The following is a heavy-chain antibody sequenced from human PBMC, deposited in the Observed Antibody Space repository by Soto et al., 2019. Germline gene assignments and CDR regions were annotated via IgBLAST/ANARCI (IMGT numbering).Heavy chain of an antibody. V-gene: IGHV3-66*01. J-gene: IGHJ6*03. Sequence: GGSLRLSCAASGFTVSSNYMSWVRQAPGKGLEWVSVIYSGGSTYYADSVKGRFTISRDNSKNTLYLQMNSLRAEDTAVYYCAREGYDILTGYPIYYYYYYMDVWGKGTTVTVSS. CDR3: AREGYDILTGYPIYYYYYYMDV. D-gene: IGHD3-9*01. CDR2: IYSGGST. CDR1: GFTVSSNY.